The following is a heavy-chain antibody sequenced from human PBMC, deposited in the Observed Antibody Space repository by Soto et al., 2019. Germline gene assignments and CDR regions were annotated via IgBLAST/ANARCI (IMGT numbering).Heavy chain of an antibody. CDR3: ARDDCTSTSCYNPFDY. V-gene: IGHV3-21*01. J-gene: IGHJ4*02. D-gene: IGHD2-2*02. Sequence: GGSLRLTCAASGFAFSSYGMNWVRQAPGKGLEWVSSISSNNFIYYADSLKGRFTISRDNAKNSLFLQMNTLRPEDTAVYYCARDDCTSTSCYNPFDYWGKGTLVTVSS. CDR2: ISSNNFI. CDR1: GFAFSSYG.